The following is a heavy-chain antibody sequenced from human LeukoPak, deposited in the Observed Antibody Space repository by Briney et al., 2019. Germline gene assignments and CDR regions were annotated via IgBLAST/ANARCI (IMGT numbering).Heavy chain of an antibody. J-gene: IGHJ6*02. V-gene: IGHV3-23*01. CDR1: GFTFSNYA. D-gene: IGHD2-15*01. CDR3: AQCCSGGGCWSYYYYGMDV. Sequence: QSGVSLRLSCTASGFTFSNYAMNWVRQAPGRGLEWVSTISGSGGDTYYADSVKGRFTISRGYSENTLFLLMNSLRAEDTAVYYCAQCCSGGGCWSYYYYGMDVWGQGTTVTVSS. CDR2: ISGSGGDT.